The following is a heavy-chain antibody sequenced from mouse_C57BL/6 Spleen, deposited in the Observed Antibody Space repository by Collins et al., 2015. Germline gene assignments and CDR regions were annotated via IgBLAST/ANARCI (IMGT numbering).Heavy chain of an antibody. Sequence: EVKLVESEGGLVQPGSSMKLSCTASGFTFSDYYMAWVRQVPEKGLEWVANINYDGSTTYYLDSLKSRFIISRDNAKNILYLQLSSLKSEDTATYYCARGSSGYADYWGQGTTLTVSS. CDR3: ARGSSGYADY. J-gene: IGHJ2*01. CDR1: GFTFSDYY. CDR2: INYDGSTT. V-gene: IGHV5-16*01. D-gene: IGHD3-2*02.